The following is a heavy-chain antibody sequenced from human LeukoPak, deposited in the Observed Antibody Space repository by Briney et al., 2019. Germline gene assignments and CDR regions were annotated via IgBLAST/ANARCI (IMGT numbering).Heavy chain of an antibody. D-gene: IGHD6-13*01. CDR2: INPNSGGT. V-gene: IGHV1-2*02. J-gene: IGHJ5*02. CDR3: ARAGYSSSWYESRGDWFDP. Sequence: ASVKVSCKASGYTFTGYYMHWVRQAPGQGLEWMGWINPNSGGTNYAQKFQGRVTMTRDTSISTAYMELSRLRSDDTAVYYCARAGYSSSWYESRGDWFDPWGQGTLVTVSS. CDR1: GYTFTGYY.